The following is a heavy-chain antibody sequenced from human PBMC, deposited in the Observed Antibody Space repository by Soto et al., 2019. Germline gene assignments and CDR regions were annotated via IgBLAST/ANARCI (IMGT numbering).Heavy chain of an antibody. CDR1: GYSFTSYW. J-gene: IGHJ6*02. CDR3: ASPPIVLVPAATPTPYYYGMDV. CDR2: IYPGDSDT. D-gene: IGHD2-2*01. V-gene: IGHV5-51*01. Sequence: GESLKISCKGAGYSFTSYWSGWVRQMPGKGLEWMGIIYPGDSDTRYSPSFQGQVTISADKSISTAYLQWSSLKASDTAMYYCASPPIVLVPAATPTPYYYGMDVWGQGTTVTVSS.